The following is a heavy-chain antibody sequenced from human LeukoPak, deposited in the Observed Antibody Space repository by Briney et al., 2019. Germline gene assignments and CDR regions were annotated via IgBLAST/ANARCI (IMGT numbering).Heavy chain of an antibody. CDR3: ARRGSKSGWFDP. Sequence: SETLSLTCAVSGYSISSGYYWGWTRQPPGKGLEWIGSIYHSGSTYYNPSLKSRVTISVDTSKNQFSLKLSSVTAADTAVYYCARRGSKSGWFDPWGQGTMVTVSS. CDR2: IYHSGST. J-gene: IGHJ5*02. D-gene: IGHD2-15*01. V-gene: IGHV4-38-2*01. CDR1: GYSISSGYY.